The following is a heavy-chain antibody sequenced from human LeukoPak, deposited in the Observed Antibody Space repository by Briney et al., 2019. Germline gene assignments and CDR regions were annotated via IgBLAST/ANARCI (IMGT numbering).Heavy chain of an antibody. Sequence: PGGSLILSCAASGFTFDDYAMHWVRQAPGKGLEWVSGISWNSGSIGYADSVKGRFTISRDNDKNSLYLQMNSLRAEDTALYYCAKEEGRYDAFDIWGQGTMVTVSS. D-gene: IGHD4-17*01. CDR1: GFTFDDYA. CDR2: ISWNSGSI. V-gene: IGHV3-9*01. J-gene: IGHJ3*02. CDR3: AKEEGRYDAFDI.